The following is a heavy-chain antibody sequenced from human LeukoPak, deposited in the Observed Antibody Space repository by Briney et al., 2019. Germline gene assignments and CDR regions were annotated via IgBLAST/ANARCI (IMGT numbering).Heavy chain of an antibody. V-gene: IGHV4-59*12. Sequence: SETLSLTCTVSGGSISSYYWSWIRQPPGKGLEWIGYIYYSGSTNYNPSLKSRVTISVDTSKNQFPLKLSSVTAADTAVYYCARVRGWELGLGEFDYWGQGTLVTVSS. CDR1: GGSISSYY. CDR2: IYYSGST. CDR3: ARVRGWELGLGEFDY. D-gene: IGHD1-26*01. J-gene: IGHJ4*02.